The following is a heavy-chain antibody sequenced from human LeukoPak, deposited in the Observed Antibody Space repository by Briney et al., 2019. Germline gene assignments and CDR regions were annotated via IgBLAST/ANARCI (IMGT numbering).Heavy chain of an antibody. D-gene: IGHD1-26*01. V-gene: IGHV3-74*01. CDR3: ARYRLGATKTFDY. J-gene: IGHJ4*02. CDR2: ITNDGSST. Sequence: GGSLRLSCAASGLTFSSHWMHWVRQAPGKGLVWVSRITNDGSSTTYADSVKGRFTISRDNAKNMLYLQVNSLRAEDTAVYYCARYRLGATKTFDYWGQGTLVTVSS. CDR1: GLTFSSHW.